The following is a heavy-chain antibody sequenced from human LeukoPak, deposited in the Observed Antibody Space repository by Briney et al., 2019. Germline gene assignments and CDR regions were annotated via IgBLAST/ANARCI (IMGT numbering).Heavy chain of an antibody. J-gene: IGHJ2*01. V-gene: IGHV4-28*01. D-gene: IGHD4-23*01. CDR2: IYYSGKT. CDR1: GYSISSRNW. Sequence: SESLSLTCAVSGYSISSRNWWGWIRQPPGKGLEWIGYIYYSGKTYYSPSLKSRVTMSLDTSQNQFSLKLSSVTAVDTAVYFCARYGGDSDWYFDLWGRGTLVTVSS. CDR3: ARYGGDSDWYFDL.